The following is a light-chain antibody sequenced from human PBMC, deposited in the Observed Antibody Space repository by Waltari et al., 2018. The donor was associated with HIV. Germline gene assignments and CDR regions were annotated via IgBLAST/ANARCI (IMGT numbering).Light chain of an antibody. Sequence: QSVLTQPPSVSGAPGQRVTISSTGSSSNIGAGFDVPWNQQLPGTAPRLLIYGNNNRPSGVPDRFSGSKSGTSASLAITGLQAEDEADYDCQAYDSSLSGWVFGGRTKLTVL. CDR3: QAYDSSLSGWV. V-gene: IGLV1-40*01. CDR2: GNN. CDR1: SSNIGAGFD. J-gene: IGLJ3*02.